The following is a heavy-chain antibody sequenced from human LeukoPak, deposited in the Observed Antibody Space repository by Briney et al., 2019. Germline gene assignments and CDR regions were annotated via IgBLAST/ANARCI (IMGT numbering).Heavy chain of an antibody. Sequence: SETLSLTCTVSGGSISSYYWSWIRQPPGKGLEWIGYIYYSGSTNYNPPLKSRVTISVDTSKNQFSLKLSSVTAADTAVYYCARVTYDILTGYSIFDYWGQGTLVAVSS. CDR3: ARVTYDILTGYSIFDY. CDR1: GGSISSYY. CDR2: IYYSGST. J-gene: IGHJ4*02. D-gene: IGHD3-9*01. V-gene: IGHV4-59*01.